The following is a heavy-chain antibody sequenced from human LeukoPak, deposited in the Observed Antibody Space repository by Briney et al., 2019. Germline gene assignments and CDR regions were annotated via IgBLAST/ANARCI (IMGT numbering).Heavy chain of an antibody. J-gene: IGHJ6*03. CDR2: IYYSGST. D-gene: IGHD6-6*01. Sequence: SETLSLTCAVYGGSFSGYYWSWIRQPPGKGLEWIGSIYYSGSTYYNPSLKTRVTISVDTSKNQFSLKLSSVTAADTAVYYCARVQQLGYYYYYYMDVWGKGTTVTVSS. CDR3: ARVQQLGYYYYYYMDV. V-gene: IGHV4-34*01. CDR1: GGSFSGYY.